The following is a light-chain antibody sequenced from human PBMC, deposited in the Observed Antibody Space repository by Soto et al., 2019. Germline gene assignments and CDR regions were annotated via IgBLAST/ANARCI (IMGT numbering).Light chain of an antibody. J-gene: IGLJ2*01. Sequence: QSVLTQSPSASASLGASVKLTCTLSSDHSTYTIAWHQQQPEKGPRYLMNLNSDGSHSKGDGIPDRFSGSSSGAERYLTISSLQSEDEADYYCQTWGTGTVVFGGGTKLTVL. CDR2: LNSDGSH. V-gene: IGLV4-69*01. CDR1: SDHSTYT. CDR3: QTWGTGTVV.